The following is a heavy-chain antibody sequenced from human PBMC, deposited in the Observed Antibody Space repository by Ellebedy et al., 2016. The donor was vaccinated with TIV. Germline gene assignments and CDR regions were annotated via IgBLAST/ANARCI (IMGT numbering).Heavy chain of an antibody. CDR3: ATVLRYFDGSAFDI. CDR2: FDPEDGET. V-gene: IGHV1-24*01. CDR1: GYTLTELS. D-gene: IGHD3-9*01. Sequence: ASVKVSCXVSGYTLTELSMHWVRQAPGKGLEWMGGFDPEDGETIYAQKFQGRVTMTEDTSTDTAYMELSSLRSEDTAVYYCATVLRYFDGSAFDIWGQGTMVTVSS. J-gene: IGHJ3*02.